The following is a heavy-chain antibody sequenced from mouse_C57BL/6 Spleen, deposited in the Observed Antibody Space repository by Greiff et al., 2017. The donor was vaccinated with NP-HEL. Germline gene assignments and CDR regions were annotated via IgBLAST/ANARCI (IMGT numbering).Heavy chain of an antibody. CDR1: GFNIKDYY. V-gene: IGHV14-2*01. D-gene: IGHD1-1*01. CDR2: IDPEDGET. Sequence: VQLKESGAELVKPGASVKLSCTASGFNIKDYYMHWVKQRTEQGLEWIGRIDPEDGETKYAPKFQGKATITADTSSNTAYLQLSSLTSEDTAVYYCASYYGSSYGAWFAYWGQGTLVTVSA. J-gene: IGHJ3*01. CDR3: ASYYGSSYGAWFAY.